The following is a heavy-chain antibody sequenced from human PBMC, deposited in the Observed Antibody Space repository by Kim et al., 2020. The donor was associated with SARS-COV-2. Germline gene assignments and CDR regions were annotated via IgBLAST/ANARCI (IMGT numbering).Heavy chain of an antibody. V-gene: IGHV4-34*01. Sequence: SETLSLTCAVYGGSFSGYYWSWIRQPPGKGLEWIGEINHSGSTNYNPSLKSRVTISVDTSKNQFSLKLSSVTAADTAVYYCARADYYDSSGYYFRVYYYYGMDVWGQGTTVTVSS. CDR1: GGSFSGYY. CDR2: INHSGST. J-gene: IGHJ6*02. CDR3: ARADYYDSSGYYFRVYYYYGMDV. D-gene: IGHD3-22*01.